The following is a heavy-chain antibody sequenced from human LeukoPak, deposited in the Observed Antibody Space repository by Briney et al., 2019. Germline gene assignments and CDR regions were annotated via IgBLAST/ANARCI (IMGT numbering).Heavy chain of an antibody. CDR2: INAGNGNT. J-gene: IGHJ4*02. Sequence: ASVKVSCKASGYTFTSYAMHWVRQATGQRLEWMGWINAGNGNTKYSQKFQGRVTITRDTSASTAYMELSSLRSEDTAVYYCARDLYCGGDCYSDYWGQGTLVTVSS. CDR1: GYTFTSYA. CDR3: ARDLYCGGDCYSDY. V-gene: IGHV1-3*01. D-gene: IGHD2-21*02.